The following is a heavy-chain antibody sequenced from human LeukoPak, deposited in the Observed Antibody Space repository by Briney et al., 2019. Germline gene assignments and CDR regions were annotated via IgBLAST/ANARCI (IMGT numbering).Heavy chain of an antibody. CDR2: VRYDGSTQ. D-gene: IGHD1-26*01. V-gene: IGHV3-30*02. CDR3: VRYRGTYRQSDY. Sequence: PGGPLTLSCVASGLRLSRFGKHWVRQAPGKGLEWVSFVRYDGSTQHYADSVKGRFTISRDNAQISLYLQMNRLRDEDTPIYYCVRYRGTYRQSDYWGQGTLVTVSS. CDR1: GLRLSRFG. J-gene: IGHJ4*02.